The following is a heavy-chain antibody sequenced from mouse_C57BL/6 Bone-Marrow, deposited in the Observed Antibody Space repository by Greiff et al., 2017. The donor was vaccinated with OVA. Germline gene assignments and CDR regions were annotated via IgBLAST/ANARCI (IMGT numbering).Heavy chain of an antibody. CDR1: GFTFSSYA. Sequence: EVQLVESGGGLVKPGGSLKLSCAASGFTFSSYAMSWVRQTPEKRLEWVATISDGGSYTYYPDNVKGRFTISRDNAKNNLYLQMSHLKSEDTAMYYCARGITTVVPFAYWGQGTLVTVSA. CDR3: ARGITTVVPFAY. CDR2: ISDGGSYT. J-gene: IGHJ3*01. D-gene: IGHD1-1*01. V-gene: IGHV5-4*01.